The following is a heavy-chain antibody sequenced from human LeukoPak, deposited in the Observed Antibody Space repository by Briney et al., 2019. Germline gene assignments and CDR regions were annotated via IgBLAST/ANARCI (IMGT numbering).Heavy chain of an antibody. J-gene: IGHJ5*02. Sequence: GASVKVSCKASGYTFTSYGISWVRQAPGQRLEWMGWINAGNGNTKYSQEFQGRVTITRDTSASTAYMELSSLRSEDTAVYYCARARPICSSTSCYARWFDPWGQGTLVTVSS. CDR3: ARARPICSSTSCYARWFDP. V-gene: IGHV1-3*01. D-gene: IGHD2-2*01. CDR1: GYTFTSYG. CDR2: INAGNGNT.